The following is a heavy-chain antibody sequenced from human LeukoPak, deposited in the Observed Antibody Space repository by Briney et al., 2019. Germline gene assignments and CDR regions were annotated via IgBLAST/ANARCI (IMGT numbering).Heavy chain of an antibody. CDR2: ISSSSSTI. Sequence: PGGSLRLSCSASGFTFRRYIMNWVRQAPAKELEGVSYISSSSSTIDYADSVKGRFTISRDSAKNTVYLQMNSLRAEDTAVYYCARTGTFYFDYWGQGTLVTVSS. CDR1: GFTFRRYI. D-gene: IGHD3-10*01. CDR3: ARTGTFYFDY. V-gene: IGHV3-48*04. J-gene: IGHJ4*02.